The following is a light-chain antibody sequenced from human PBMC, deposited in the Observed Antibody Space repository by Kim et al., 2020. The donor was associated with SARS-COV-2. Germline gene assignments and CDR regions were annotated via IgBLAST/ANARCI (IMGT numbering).Light chain of an antibody. CDR1: SSNIGNNY. CDR2: DNY. V-gene: IGLV1-51*01. CDR3: GTWDSSLSAWV. Sequence: QSVLTQPPSVSAAPGQKVTISCSGRSSNIGNNYVSWYQQLPRTAPKVVIYDNYKRPSGIPDRFSGSRSGTSATLVITGPQTGDEADYYCGTWDSSLSAWVFGGGTQLTVL. J-gene: IGLJ3*02.